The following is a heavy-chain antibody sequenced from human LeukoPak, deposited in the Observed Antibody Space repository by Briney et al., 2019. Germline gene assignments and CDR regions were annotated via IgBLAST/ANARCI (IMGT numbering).Heavy chain of an antibody. CDR2: NSSNGGST. Sequence: PGGSLRLSCAASGFTFSSYAMHWVRQAPGKGLEYVSANSSNGGSTYYANSVKGRFTISRDNSKNTLYLQMGSLRAEDMAVYYCARGKRGYSYGLSDYFDYWGQGTLVTVSS. CDR1: GFTFSSYA. V-gene: IGHV3-64*01. J-gene: IGHJ4*02. D-gene: IGHD5-18*01. CDR3: ARGKRGYSYGLSDYFDY.